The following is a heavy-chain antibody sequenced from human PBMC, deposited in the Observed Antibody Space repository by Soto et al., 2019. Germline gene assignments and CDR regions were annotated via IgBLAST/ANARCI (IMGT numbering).Heavy chain of an antibody. CDR3: ARGRSSTIFGVVRNYYFDY. V-gene: IGHV1-8*01. D-gene: IGHD3-3*01. Sequence: ASVKVSCKASGYTFTSYDINWVRQATGQGLEWMGWMNPNSGSTGYAQKFQGRVTMTRNTSISTAYMELSSLRSEDTAVYYCARGRSSTIFGVVRNYYFDYWGQGTLVTVSS. CDR2: MNPNSGST. CDR1: GYTFTSYD. J-gene: IGHJ4*02.